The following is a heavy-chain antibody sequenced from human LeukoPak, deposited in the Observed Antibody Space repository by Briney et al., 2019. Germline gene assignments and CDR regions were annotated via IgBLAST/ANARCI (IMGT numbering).Heavy chain of an antibody. CDR1: GFTFSSYG. CDR2: ISYDGSNK. D-gene: IGHD6-19*01. J-gene: IGHJ4*02. CDR3: AKDHGAVAGPGGFDY. V-gene: IGHV3-30*18. Sequence: GRSLRLSCAASGFTFSSYGMHWVRQAPGKGLEWVAVISYDGSNKYYADSVKGRFTISRDNPKNTLYLQMNSLRAEDTAVYYCAKDHGAVAGPGGFDYWGQGTLVTVSS.